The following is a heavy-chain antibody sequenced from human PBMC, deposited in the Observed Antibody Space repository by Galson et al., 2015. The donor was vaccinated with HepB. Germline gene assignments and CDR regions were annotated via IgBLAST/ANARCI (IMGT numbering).Heavy chain of an antibody. J-gene: IGHJ6*04. D-gene: IGHD2-2*02. CDR3: ARDLRYCSSTSCYTGTGVDV. V-gene: IGHV3-13*01. Sequence: SLRLSCAASGFTFSSYDMHWVRQATGKGLEWVSAIGTAGDTYYPGSVKGRFTISRENAKNSLYLQMNSLRAGDTAVYYCARDLRYCSSTSCYTGTGVDVWGKGTTVTVSS. CDR2: IGTAGDT. CDR1: GFTFSSYD.